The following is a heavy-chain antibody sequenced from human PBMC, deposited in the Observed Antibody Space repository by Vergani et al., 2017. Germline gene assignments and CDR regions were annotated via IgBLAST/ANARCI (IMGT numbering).Heavy chain of an antibody. D-gene: IGHD4-17*01. J-gene: IGHJ4*02. CDR2: ISGSGGST. Sequence: EVQLLESGGGLVQPGGSLRLSCAASGFTFRSYAMSWVRQAPGKGLEWVSAISGSGGSTYYADSVKGRFTISRDNSKTTLYLQMNSLRAEDTAVYYGAKDMTTVTTGDHFYWWGEGTLVTVSS. CDR3: AKDMTTVTTGDHFYW. CDR1: GFTFRSYA. V-gene: IGHV3-23*01.